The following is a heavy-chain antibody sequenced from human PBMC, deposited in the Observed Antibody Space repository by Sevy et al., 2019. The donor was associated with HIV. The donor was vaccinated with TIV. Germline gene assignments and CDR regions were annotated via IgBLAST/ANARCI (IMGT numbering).Heavy chain of an antibody. Sequence: GGSLRLSCAASGFTFSTSTMNWVRQAPGKGLEWVSLMTSSGSYILYADSVKGRFTISRDNAKNSVFLQMSSLRVEDTAVYYCVRDGWNYWGHGTLVTVSS. V-gene: IGHV3-21*01. CDR3: VRDGWNY. J-gene: IGHJ4*01. CDR2: MTSSGSYI. D-gene: IGHD2-15*01. CDR1: GFTFSTST.